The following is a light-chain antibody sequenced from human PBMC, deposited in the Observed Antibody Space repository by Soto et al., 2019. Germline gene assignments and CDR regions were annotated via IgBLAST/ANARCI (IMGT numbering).Light chain of an antibody. V-gene: IGLV2-14*01. Sequence: QSAPTQPASGSGSPGQSITISCTGTSSDVGGYNYVSWYQQHPGKAPKLMIYEVSNRPSGVSNRFSGSKSGNTASLTISGLQAEDEAYYYCSSYTSSSTHVVFGGGTKVTLL. CDR2: EVS. J-gene: IGLJ2*01. CDR3: SSYTSSSTHVV. CDR1: SSDVGGYNY.